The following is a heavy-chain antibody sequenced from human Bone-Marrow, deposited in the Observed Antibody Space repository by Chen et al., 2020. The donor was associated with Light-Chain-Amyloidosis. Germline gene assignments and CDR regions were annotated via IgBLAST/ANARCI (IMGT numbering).Heavy chain of an antibody. CDR1: GYSISSGYY. D-gene: IGHD3-16*02. CDR3: AHRRGSDYDYVWGGYRYARNFNY. J-gene: IGHJ4*02. V-gene: IGHV4-38-2*02. Sequence: QVQLQESGPGLVKPSETLFLTCTVSGYSISSGYYWGWIRQPPGKGLEWIGSIYHSGSTYYNPSLKSRAPISVDSPKNQFPLKLSSVPAADTAGIYGAHRRGSDYDYVWGGYRYARNFNYWGQGTLVTVSS. CDR2: IYHSGST.